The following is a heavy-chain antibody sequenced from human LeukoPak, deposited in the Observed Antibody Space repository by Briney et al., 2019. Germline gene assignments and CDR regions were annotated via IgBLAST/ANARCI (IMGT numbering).Heavy chain of an antibody. J-gene: IGHJ4*02. CDR1: GYTFTDYY. Sequence: ASVKVSCKASGYTFTDYYMHWVRQAPGQGLEWMGWINPNSGGTNYAQKFQGRVAMARDTSISTAYLELSGLRSDDTAIYYCARGYCSAGSCTLLDYWGQGTLVTVSS. CDR3: ARGYCSAGSCTLLDY. V-gene: IGHV1-2*02. CDR2: INPNSGGT. D-gene: IGHD2-15*01.